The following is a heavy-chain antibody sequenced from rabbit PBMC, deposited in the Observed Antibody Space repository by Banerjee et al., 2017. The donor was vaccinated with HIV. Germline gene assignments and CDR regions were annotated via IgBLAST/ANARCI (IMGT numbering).Heavy chain of an antibody. Sequence: QEQLEESGGDLVKPGRSLTLTCTASGFSFSNKYVMCWVRQAPGKGLEWIGCINTSSGNTVYATWAKGRFTISKTSWTTVTLQMTSLTAADTATYFCARSLGWGAGNLWGPGTLVTVS. J-gene: IGHJ4*01. V-gene: IGHV1S45*01. CDR1: GFSFSNKYV. D-gene: IGHD4-1*01. CDR2: INTSSGNT. CDR3: ARSLGWGAGNL.